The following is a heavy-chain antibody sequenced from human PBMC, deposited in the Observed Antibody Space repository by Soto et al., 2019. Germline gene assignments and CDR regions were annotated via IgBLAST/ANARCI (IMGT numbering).Heavy chain of an antibody. CDR3: ARHVDGYGPSFDY. CDR2: IYPGDSDT. D-gene: IGHD3-10*01. Sequence: RGESLKISCKGSGYSFTSYWIGWVRQMPGKGLEWMGIIYPGDSDTRNSPSFQGQVTISADKSISTAYLQWSSLKTSDSAIYYCARHVDGYGPSFDYWGQGTPVTVSS. V-gene: IGHV5-51*01. CDR1: GYSFTSYW. J-gene: IGHJ4*02.